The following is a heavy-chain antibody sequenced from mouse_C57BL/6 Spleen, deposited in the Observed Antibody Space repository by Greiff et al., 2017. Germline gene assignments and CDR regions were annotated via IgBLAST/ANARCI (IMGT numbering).Heavy chain of an antibody. D-gene: IGHD2-3*01. V-gene: IGHV1-54*01. CDR1: GYAFTNYL. Sequence: QVQLQQSGAELVRPGTSVKVSCKASGYAFTNYLIEWVKQRPGQGLEWIGVINPGSGGTNYNEKFKGKATLPADKSSSTAYMQLSSPTSEDSAVYFCARSLYYYFDYWGQGTTLTVSS. CDR2: INPGSGGT. CDR3: ARSLYYYFDY. J-gene: IGHJ2*01.